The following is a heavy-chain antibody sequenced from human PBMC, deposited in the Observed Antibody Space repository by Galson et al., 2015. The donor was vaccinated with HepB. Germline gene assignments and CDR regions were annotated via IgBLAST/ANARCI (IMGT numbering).Heavy chain of an antibody. CDR1: GFTFSSYW. J-gene: IGHJ5*02. CDR3: AKDRNYGGYDP. Sequence: SLRLSCAASGFTFSSYWMTWIRQAPGKGLEWVSRINSDGKSSNYADSVKGRFIISRDNAKNTLYLQSNSLRDEDTAMYYCAKDRNYGGYDPWGQGTLVNVAS. D-gene: IGHD4-23*01. V-gene: IGHV3-74*01. CDR2: INSDGKSS.